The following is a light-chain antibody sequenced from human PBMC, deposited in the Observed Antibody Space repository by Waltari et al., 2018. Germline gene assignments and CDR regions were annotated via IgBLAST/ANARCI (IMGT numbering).Light chain of an antibody. CDR2: AAS. CDR3: QQSYSTPRT. V-gene: IGKV1-39*01. CDR1: QSISSY. Sequence: DIQMTQSPYSLSASVGDRVTITCRASQSISSYLNWYQQKPGKAPKLLIYAASSLQSGVPSRFSGSRSGTDFTLTISSLQPEDFATYYCQQSYSTPRTFCQGTNVEIK. J-gene: IGKJ1*01.